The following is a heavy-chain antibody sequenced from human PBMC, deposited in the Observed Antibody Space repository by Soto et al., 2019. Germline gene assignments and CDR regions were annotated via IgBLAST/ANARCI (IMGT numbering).Heavy chain of an antibody. V-gene: IGHV3-23*01. CDR1: GFTFSSYA. J-gene: IGHJ4*02. CDR2: ISGSGGST. Sequence: GGSLRLSCAASGFTFSSYAMSWVRQAPGKGLEWVSAISGSGGSTYYAESVKGRFTISRDNSKDTLYLQMNSLRAEDTAVYSCAKIDRRAVAGLVPCQCDYCRQRTRVSVGS. D-gene: IGHD6-19*01. CDR3: AKIDRRAVAGLVPCQCDY.